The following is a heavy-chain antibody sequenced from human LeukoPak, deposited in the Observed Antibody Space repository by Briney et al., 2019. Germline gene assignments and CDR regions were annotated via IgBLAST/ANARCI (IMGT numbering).Heavy chain of an antibody. CDR1: GFTFSSYW. D-gene: IGHD6-19*01. CDR3: ARDRPYSSGWYMDY. V-gene: IGHV3-7*01. Sequence: GGSLRLSCAASGFTFSSYWMSWVRQAPGKGLEWVANIKQDGSEKYYVDSVKGRFTISRDNSKNTLYLQMNSLRAEDTAVYYCARDRPYSSGWYMDYWGQGTLVTVSS. J-gene: IGHJ4*02. CDR2: IKQDGSEK.